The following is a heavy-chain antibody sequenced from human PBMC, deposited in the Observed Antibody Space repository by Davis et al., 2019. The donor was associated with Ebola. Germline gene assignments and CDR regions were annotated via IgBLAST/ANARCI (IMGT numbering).Heavy chain of an antibody. J-gene: IGHJ6*04. CDR3: ARDLAASSGAHFFYFGMDV. D-gene: IGHD6-25*01. V-gene: IGHV1-18*01. Sequence: ASVKVSCKASGYTFSSYGISWVRQAPGQGLEWMGWISGYEDNTNYAPRFQGRITLTNDRATSIVYMELRSLTSDDTAVYYCARDLAASSGAHFFYFGMDVWGEGTSVAVSS. CDR1: GYTFSSYG. CDR2: ISGYEDNT.